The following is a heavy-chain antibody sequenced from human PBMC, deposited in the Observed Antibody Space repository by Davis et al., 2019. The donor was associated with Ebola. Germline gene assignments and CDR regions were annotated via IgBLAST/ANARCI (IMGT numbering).Heavy chain of an antibody. D-gene: IGHD6-19*01. CDR3: ARDAGYSSGWHFDY. V-gene: IGHV4-59*12. CDR1: GGSISGYY. Sequence: MPSETLSLTCTVSGGSISGYYWSWIRQPPGKGLEWIGHVYSSGGTEYTPSLKSRVTISVDRSKNQFSLKLSSVTAADTAVYYCARDAGYSSGWHFDYWGQGFLVAVSS. CDR2: VYSSGGT. J-gene: IGHJ4*02.